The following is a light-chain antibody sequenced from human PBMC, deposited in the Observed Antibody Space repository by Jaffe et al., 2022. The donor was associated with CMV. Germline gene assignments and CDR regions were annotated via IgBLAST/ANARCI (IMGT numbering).Light chain of an antibody. Sequence: EIVMTQSPATLSESPGERVTLSCRASQSVSSNLAWYQQKPGQAPRLLMYGASTRATGIPARFSGSGSGTEFTLTISSLQSEDFAVYYCQQYNSWPPNTFGQGTKLEI. CDR2: GAS. V-gene: IGKV3-15*01. CDR1: QSVSSN. CDR3: QQYNSWPPNT. J-gene: IGKJ2*01.